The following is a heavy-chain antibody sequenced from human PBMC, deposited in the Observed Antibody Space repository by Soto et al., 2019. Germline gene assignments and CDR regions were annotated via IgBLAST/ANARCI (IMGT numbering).Heavy chain of an antibody. Sequence: PGGSLRLSCAASGFTFSSYGMHWVRQAPGKGLEWVAVISYDGSNKYYADSVKGRFTISRDNSKNTLYLQMNSLRAEDTAVYYCAKGPYCSGGSCYDYWGQGTLVTVYS. CDR1: GFTFSSYG. J-gene: IGHJ4*02. CDR2: ISYDGSNK. CDR3: AKGPYCSGGSCYDY. D-gene: IGHD2-15*01. V-gene: IGHV3-30*18.